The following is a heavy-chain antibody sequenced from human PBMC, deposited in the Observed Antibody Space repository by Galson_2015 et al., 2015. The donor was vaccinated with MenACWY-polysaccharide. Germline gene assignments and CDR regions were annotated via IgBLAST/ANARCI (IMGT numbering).Heavy chain of an antibody. CDR3: VRTECSGGRCHFAS. CDR1: GGSFSDHA. Sequence: SVKVSCKASGGSFSDHAFTWLRQAPGQGFEWMGRIIPLVGVPNYAQKFQDRVTLSADTSTRTVYIELSRLRSDDTAAYYCVRTECSGGRCHFASWGQGTLVTVSS. CDR2: IIPLVGVP. V-gene: IGHV1-69*04. J-gene: IGHJ5*01. D-gene: IGHD2-15*01.